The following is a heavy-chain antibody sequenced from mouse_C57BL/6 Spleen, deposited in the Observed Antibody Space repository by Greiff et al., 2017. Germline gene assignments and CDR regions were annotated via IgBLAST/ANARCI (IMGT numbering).Heavy chain of an antibody. V-gene: IGHV5-4*01. J-gene: IGHJ1*03. CDR3: ARDSTMITKGYFDV. CDR2: ISDGGSYT. CDR1: GFTFSSYA. D-gene: IGHD2-4*01. Sequence: EVHLVESGGGLVKPGGSLKLSCAASGFTFSSYAMSWVRQTPEKRLEWVATISDGGSYTYYPDNVKGRFTISRDNAKNNLYLQMSHLKSEDTAMYYCARDSTMITKGYFDVWGTGTTVTVSS.